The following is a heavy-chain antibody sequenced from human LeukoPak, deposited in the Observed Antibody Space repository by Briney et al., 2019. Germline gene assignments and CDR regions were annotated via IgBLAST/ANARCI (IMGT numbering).Heavy chain of an antibody. CDR2: INEDGSEK. V-gene: IGHV3-7*02. CDR1: GFTFSRYW. D-gene: IGHD3-10*01. Sequence: GGSLRLSCAVSGFTFSRYWMNWVRQAPGKGLEWLANINEDGSEKHYVDSVEGRFTVSRDNGENSVFLQMNSLKVEDAAVYYCARGRSITILRGVAISDGFDIWGQGTKVTVS. J-gene: IGHJ3*02. CDR3: ARGRSITILRGVAISDGFDI.